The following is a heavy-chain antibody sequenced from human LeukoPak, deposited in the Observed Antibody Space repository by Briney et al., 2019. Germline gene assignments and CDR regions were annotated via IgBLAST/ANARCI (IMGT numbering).Heavy chain of an antibody. V-gene: IGHV1-46*01. J-gene: IGHJ4*02. D-gene: IGHD3-10*01. CDR3: ARESTGELLGY. CDR1: GYTFTSYA. Sequence: ASVKVSCKASGYTFTSYAMNWVRQAPGQGLEWMGVISPSGGTTTYAQKFQGRVTMTRDTSTSTVYMELRSLRSDDTAVYYCARESTGELLGYWGQGTLVTVSS. CDR2: ISPSGGTT.